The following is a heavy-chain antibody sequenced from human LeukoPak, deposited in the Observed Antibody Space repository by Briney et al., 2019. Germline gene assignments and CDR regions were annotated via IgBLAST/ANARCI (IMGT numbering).Heavy chain of an antibody. Sequence: GGSLRLSCAASGFTFSGSDMHWVRQASGKGLEWVRRIRSKANSYATAYAASVKGRFTISRDDSKNTAYLQMNSLKTEDTAVYYCTRCSGGSCYNLGGAFDIWGQGTMVTVSS. J-gene: IGHJ3*02. CDR1: GFTFSGSD. D-gene: IGHD2-15*01. CDR2: IRSKANSYAT. CDR3: TRCSGGSCYNLGGAFDI. V-gene: IGHV3-73*01.